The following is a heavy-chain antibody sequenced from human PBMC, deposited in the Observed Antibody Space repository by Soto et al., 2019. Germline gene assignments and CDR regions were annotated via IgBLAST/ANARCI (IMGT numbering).Heavy chain of an antibody. CDR1: GYTFTSYG. J-gene: IGHJ1*01. V-gene: IGHV1-18*01. CDR3: ATGYCSGGSCYSAEYFQH. CDR2: ISAYNGNT. Sequence: QVQLVQSGAEVKKPEASVKVSCKASGYTFTSYGISWVRQAPGQGLQWMGWISAYNGNTNYAQKLQGRVTMTTDTSTSTAYMELRSLRSDDTAVYYCATGYCSGGSCYSAEYFQHWGQDTLVTVSS. D-gene: IGHD2-15*01.